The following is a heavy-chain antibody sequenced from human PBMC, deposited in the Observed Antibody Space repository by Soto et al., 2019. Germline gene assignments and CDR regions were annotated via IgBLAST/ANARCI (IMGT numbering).Heavy chain of an antibody. CDR2: IYYSGST. V-gene: IGHV4-39*01. J-gene: IGHJ4*02. CDR1: GGSISSSSYY. Sequence: QLQLQESGPGLVKPSETLSLTCTVSGGSISSSSYYWGWIRQPPGKGLEWIGSIYYSGSTYYNPSLESRVTISVDTSKNQFSLKLSSVTAADTAVYYCARHAVHSSGFTEYWGQGTLVTVSS. CDR3: ARHAVHSSGFTEY. D-gene: IGHD6-19*01.